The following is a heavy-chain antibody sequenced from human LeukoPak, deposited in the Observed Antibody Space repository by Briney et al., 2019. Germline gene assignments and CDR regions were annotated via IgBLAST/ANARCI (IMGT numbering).Heavy chain of an antibody. V-gene: IGHV4-4*02. CDR2: VYRRGST. CDR3: ARAPLSIRGSWSPSFDY. D-gene: IGHD6-13*01. CDR1: GDSISSNYC. Sequence: PSGTLSLTCAVSGDSISSNYCWRRVRQFPGKGLEWIGEVYRRGSTSYNPSLKSRVVISIDKSKNQYSLNLNSVTAADTAVYYCARAPLSIRGSWSPSFDYWGQGTLVTVSS. J-gene: IGHJ4*02.